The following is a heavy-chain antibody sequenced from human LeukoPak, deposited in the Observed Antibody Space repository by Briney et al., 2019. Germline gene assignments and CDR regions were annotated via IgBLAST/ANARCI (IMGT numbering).Heavy chain of an antibody. CDR3: ARRNIAVTGTLDAFDI. CDR1: GFTFSGSA. CDR2: IRSKVNSYGT. J-gene: IGHJ3*02. Sequence: GGSLKLSCAASGFTFSGSAMHWVRQASGKGLEWVDRIRSKVNSYGTAYGASVKGRFIISRDDSKNTAYLQMNSLKTEDTAVYYCARRNIAVTGTLDAFDIWGQGTMVTVSS. V-gene: IGHV3-73*01. D-gene: IGHD6-19*01.